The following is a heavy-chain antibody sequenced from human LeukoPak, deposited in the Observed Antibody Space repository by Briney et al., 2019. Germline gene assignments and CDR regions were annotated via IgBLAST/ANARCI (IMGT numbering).Heavy chain of an antibody. CDR1: GFTFSSYG. J-gene: IGHJ4*02. Sequence: GGSLRLSCGASGFTFSSYGMHWVRQAPGKGLEWVAFIRYDGSNKYYADSVKGRFTISRDNSKNTLYLQMNSLRADDTAVYYCAKSPLRTRILLDYWGQGTLVTVSS. CDR3: AKSPLRTRILLDY. CDR2: IRYDGSNK. V-gene: IGHV3-30*02. D-gene: IGHD3-3*01.